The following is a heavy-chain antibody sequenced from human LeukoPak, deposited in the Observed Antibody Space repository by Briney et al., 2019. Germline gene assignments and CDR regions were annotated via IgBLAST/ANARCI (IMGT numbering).Heavy chain of an antibody. CDR2: IRSNADSYAT. CDR3: TRTKYYYYMDV. CDR1: GFTFSGSA. V-gene: IGHV3-73*01. Sequence: GGSLRLSCAASGFTFSGSALHWVRQTSGKGLEWVGRIRSNADSYATVFAASVKGRFTISRDDSRNTTYLQMNSLKTEDTAVYYCTRTKYYYYMDVWGKGTTVTVSS. J-gene: IGHJ6*03.